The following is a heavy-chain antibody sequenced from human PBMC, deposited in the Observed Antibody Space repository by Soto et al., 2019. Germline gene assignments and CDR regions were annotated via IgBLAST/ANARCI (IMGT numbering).Heavy chain of an antibody. CDR1: GGTFSSYA. D-gene: IGHD4-17*01. CDR3: ARVRGMTTVTHVGYYFDY. CDR2: IIPIFGTA. J-gene: IGHJ4*02. Sequence: QVQLVQSGAEVKKPGSSVKVSCKASGGTFSSYAISWVRQAPGQGLEWMGGIIPIFGTANYAQKFQGRVTITADESTSTAYMELSSLRSEDTAVYYCARVRGMTTVTHVGYYFDYWGQGTLVTVSS. V-gene: IGHV1-69*01.